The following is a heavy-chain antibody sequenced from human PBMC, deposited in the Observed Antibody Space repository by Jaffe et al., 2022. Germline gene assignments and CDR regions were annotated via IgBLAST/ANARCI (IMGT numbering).Heavy chain of an antibody. J-gene: IGHJ4*02. D-gene: IGHD3-16*02. V-gene: IGHV4-38-2*02. CDR1: GYSISSGYY. CDR2: IYHSGST. CDR3: ARDSSGGGYDYVWGSYRQDPGLYYFDY. Sequence: QVQLQESGPGLVKPSETLSLTCAVSGYSISSGYYWGWIRQPPGKGLEWIGSIYHSGSTYYNPSLKSRVTISVDTSKNQFSLKLSSVTAADTAVYYCARDSSGGGYDYVWGSYRQDPGLYYFDYWGQGTLVTVSS.